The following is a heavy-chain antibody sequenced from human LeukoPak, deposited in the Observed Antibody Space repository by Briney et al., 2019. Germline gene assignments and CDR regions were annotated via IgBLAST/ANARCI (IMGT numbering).Heavy chain of an antibody. CDR2: IDWDDDK. CDR1: GFSLSTSGMC. Sequence: SGPALVKPTQTLTLTCTFSGFSLSTSGMCVSWIRQPPGKALEWLARIDWDDDKYYSTSLNTRLTISKDTSKNQVVLTMTNMDPVDTATYYCAHQAGIAVPFDYWGQGTLVTVSS. J-gene: IGHJ4*02. V-gene: IGHV2-70*11. CDR3: AHQAGIAVPFDY. D-gene: IGHD6-19*01.